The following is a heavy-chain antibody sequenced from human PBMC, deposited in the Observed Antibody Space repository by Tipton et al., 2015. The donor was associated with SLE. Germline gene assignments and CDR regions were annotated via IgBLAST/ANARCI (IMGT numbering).Heavy chain of an antibody. J-gene: IGHJ4*02. V-gene: IGHV4-39*07. Sequence: TLSLTCAISGDSVSSNSAAWNWIRHSPGKGLEWIGSIYYSGTTYYNPSLESRVTISVDTSKNQFSLKLSSVTAADTAVYYCARGLRITMVRGVPFDYWGQGTLVTVSS. CDR1: GDSVSSNSAA. CDR2: IYYSGTT. CDR3: ARGLRITMVRGVPFDY. D-gene: IGHD3-10*01.